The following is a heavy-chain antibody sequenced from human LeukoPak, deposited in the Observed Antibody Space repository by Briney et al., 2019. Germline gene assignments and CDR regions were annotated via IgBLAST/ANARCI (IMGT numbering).Heavy chain of an antibody. CDR3: AKEGIHMHYYYMDV. Sequence: GGSLRLSCAASGFIVSSNYMSWVRQAPGKGLEWVSVIYSGGSTYYADSVKSRFTISRDNSKNTLYLQMNSLRAEDTAVYYCAKEGIHMHYYYMDVWGKGTTVTVSS. CDR2: IYSGGST. CDR1: GFIVSSNY. J-gene: IGHJ6*03. D-gene: IGHD6-13*01. V-gene: IGHV3-53*05.